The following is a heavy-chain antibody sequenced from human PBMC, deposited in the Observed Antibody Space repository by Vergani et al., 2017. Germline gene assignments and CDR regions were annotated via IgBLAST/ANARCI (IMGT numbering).Heavy chain of an antibody. Sequence: QVTLKESGPALVKPTQTLTLTCTFSGFSLSTSGMRVSWIRQPPGKALEWLARIDWDDDKFYSTSLKTRLTISKDPSKNQVVLTMTNMDPVDTATYYCALENPMVRALGRYYSFDIWGQRTMVTVSS. CDR2: IDWDDDK. V-gene: IGHV2-70*04. D-gene: IGHD3-10*01. CDR3: ALENPMVRALGRYYSFDI. J-gene: IGHJ3*02. CDR1: GFSLSTSGMR.